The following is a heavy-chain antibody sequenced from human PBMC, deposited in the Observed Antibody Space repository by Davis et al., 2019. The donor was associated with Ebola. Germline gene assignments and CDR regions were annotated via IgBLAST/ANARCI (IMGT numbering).Heavy chain of an antibody. CDR1: GGSISSSSYY. D-gene: IGHD3-9*01. V-gene: IGHV4-39*01. CDR2: IYYSGST. J-gene: IGHJ4*02. CDR3: ARHGSRVLTGYYSPRFDY. Sequence: SETLSLTCTVSGGSISSSSYYWGWIRQPPGKGLEWIGYIYYSGSTYYNPSLKSRVTISVHTSKNQFSLKLSSVTAADTAVYYCARHGSRVLTGYYSPRFDYWGQGTLVTVSS.